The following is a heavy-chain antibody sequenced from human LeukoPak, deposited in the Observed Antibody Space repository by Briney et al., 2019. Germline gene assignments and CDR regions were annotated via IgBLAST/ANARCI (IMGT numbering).Heavy chain of an antibody. D-gene: IGHD3-10*01. CDR1: GYTFTSYD. CDR3: ARGPRSGSYYNVNWYFDL. V-gene: IGHV1-8*03. J-gene: IGHJ2*01. CDR2: MNPNSGNT. Sequence: GASVKVSCKASGYTFTSYDINWVRQATGQGLEWMGWMNPNSGNTGYAQKFQGRVTITRNTSISTAYMELSSLRSEDTAVYYCARGPRSGSYYNVNWYFDLWGRGTLVTVSS.